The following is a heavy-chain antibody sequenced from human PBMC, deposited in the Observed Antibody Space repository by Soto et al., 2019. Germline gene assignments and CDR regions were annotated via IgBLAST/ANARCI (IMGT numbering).Heavy chain of an antibody. CDR2: IIPILGIA. Sequence: QVQLVQSGAEVKKPGSSVKVSCKASGGTFSSYTISWVRQAPGQGLEWMGRIIPILGIANYAQKFEGRVTITADKSTNTAYMELSSLRSEDTAVYYRARGPSGGRDWENFWGQGTMVTVSS. CDR1: GGTFSSYT. CDR3: ARGPSGGRDWENF. V-gene: IGHV1-69*02. D-gene: IGHD2-21*02. J-gene: IGHJ3*01.